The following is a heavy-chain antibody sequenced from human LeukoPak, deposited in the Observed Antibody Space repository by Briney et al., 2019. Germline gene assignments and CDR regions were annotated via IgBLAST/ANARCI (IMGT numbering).Heavy chain of an antibody. V-gene: IGHV1-2*02. J-gene: IGHJ4*02. Sequence: ASVKVSCKASGYTFTGYYMHWVRQAPGQELEWMGWINPNSGGTNYAQKFQGRVTMTRDTSISTAYMELSRLRSDDTAVYYCARWVSSSEYSDYWGQGTLVTVSS. D-gene: IGHD6-6*01. CDR3: ARWVSSSEYSDY. CDR2: INPNSGGT. CDR1: GYTFTGYY.